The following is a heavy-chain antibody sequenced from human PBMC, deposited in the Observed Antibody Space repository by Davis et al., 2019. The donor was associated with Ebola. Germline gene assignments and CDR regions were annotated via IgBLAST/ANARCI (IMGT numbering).Heavy chain of an antibody. D-gene: IGHD2-8*02. CDR1: GVPLSSCA. CDR3: AKDLFWWSAADV. Sequence: GESLKISCAASGVPLSSCAMSWVRQSPGGGLEWVSGIGSDTATHYADSVRGRFTISRDDSKNTLFLQMDSLRAEDTAVYYCAKDLFWWSAADVWGQGTTVTVSS. CDR2: IGSDTAT. V-gene: IGHV3-23*01. J-gene: IGHJ6*02.